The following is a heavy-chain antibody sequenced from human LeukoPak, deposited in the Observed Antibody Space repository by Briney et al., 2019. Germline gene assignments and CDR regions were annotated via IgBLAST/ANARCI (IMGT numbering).Heavy chain of an antibody. Sequence: GASVKVSCKASGGTFSSYAISWVRQAPGQGLEWMGRIIPILGIANYAQKFQGRVTITADKSTSTAYMELSSLRSEDTAVYYCASDGHEYLDAFDIWGQGTMVTVSS. CDR2: IIPILGIA. D-gene: IGHD2-2*01. J-gene: IGHJ3*02. V-gene: IGHV1-69*04. CDR1: GGTFSSYA. CDR3: ASDGHEYLDAFDI.